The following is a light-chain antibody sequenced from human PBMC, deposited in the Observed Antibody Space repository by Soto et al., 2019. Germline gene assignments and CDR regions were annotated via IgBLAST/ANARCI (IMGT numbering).Light chain of an antibody. CDR3: QQFSSYPLT. V-gene: IGKV3-15*01. CDR2: GAS. J-gene: IGKJ4*01. Sequence: EIVMTQSPVTLSVSPGERATLSCRASQSVSSNLAWYQQKPGQAPRLLIYGASTRATGIPARFSGGGSGTDFTLTISRLEPEDFAVYYCQQFSSYPLTFGGGTKV. CDR1: QSVSSN.